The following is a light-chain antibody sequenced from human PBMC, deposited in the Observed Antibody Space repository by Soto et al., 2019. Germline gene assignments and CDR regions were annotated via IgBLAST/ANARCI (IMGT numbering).Light chain of an antibody. CDR2: EVS. V-gene: IGLV2-14*01. CDR3: SSYTSSSTLYV. J-gene: IGLJ1*01. Sequence: QSVLTQPPSVSLSPGQSITMSCTGTSSDIGGYNYVSWYQQHPGKVPKLMIYEVSNRPSGVSNRFSGSKSGNTASLTISGLQAEDEADYYCSSYTSSSTLYVFGTGTKVTVL. CDR1: SSDIGGYNY.